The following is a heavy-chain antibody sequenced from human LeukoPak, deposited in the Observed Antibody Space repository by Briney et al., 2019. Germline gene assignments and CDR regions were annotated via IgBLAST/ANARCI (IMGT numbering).Heavy chain of an antibody. Sequence: GRSLRLSCAASGVNFSSYAMHWVRQAPGKGLEGVALITYDGSNKYYADSVKGRFTISRDNSKNTLYLQLNSLRAEDTAVYYCARDQRGYYPSFDYGGQGTLVTVSA. D-gene: IGHD3-22*01. CDR2: ITYDGSNK. J-gene: IGHJ4*02. CDR3: ARDQRGYYPSFDY. V-gene: IGHV3-30*07. CDR1: GVNFSSYA.